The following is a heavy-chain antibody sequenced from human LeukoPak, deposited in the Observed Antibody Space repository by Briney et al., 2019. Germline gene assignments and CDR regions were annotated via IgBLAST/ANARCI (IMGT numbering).Heavy chain of an antibody. CDR1: GFTFSDHY. V-gene: IGHV3-11*04. J-gene: IGHJ3*02. D-gene: IGHD6-19*01. CDR2: ISSSGNTI. Sequence: GGSLRLSCAASGFTFSDHYMSWIRQAPGKGLEWVSYISSSGNTIYYADSVRSRFTISRDNAKNSLYLQMNSLRAEDTAVYYCARDLGDTSGWYWAFDIWGQGTMVTVSS. CDR3: ARDLGDTSGWYWAFDI.